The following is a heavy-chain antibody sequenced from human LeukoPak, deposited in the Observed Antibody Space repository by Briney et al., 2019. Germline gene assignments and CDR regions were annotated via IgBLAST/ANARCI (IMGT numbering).Heavy chain of an antibody. D-gene: IGHD6-19*01. J-gene: IGHJ6*03. V-gene: IGHV4-61*02. CDR2: IYTSGST. CDR1: GGSISSGSYY. Sequence: PSQTLSLTCTVSGGSISSGSYYWSWIRQPAGKGLEWIGRIYTSGSTNYNPPLKSRVTISVDTSKNQFSLKLSSVTAADTAVYYCARAVAAYYYYYYMDVWGKGTTVTVSS. CDR3: ARAVAAYYYYYYMDV.